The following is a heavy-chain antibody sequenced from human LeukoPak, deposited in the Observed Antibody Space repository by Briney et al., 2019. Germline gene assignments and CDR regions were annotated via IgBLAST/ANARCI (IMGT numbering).Heavy chain of an antibody. V-gene: IGHV3-30*02. CDR2: IRYDRSNK. Sequence: VGSLRLSCAASGFTFSSYGMHWVRQAPGKGLEWVAFIRYDRSNKYYADSVQGRFNISRDNSKNTLYLQMTSLRAEDTAVYYCASAFDRAFDIWGQGTMVTVSS. CDR3: ASAFDRAFDI. CDR1: GFTFSSYG. J-gene: IGHJ3*02. D-gene: IGHD3-3*02.